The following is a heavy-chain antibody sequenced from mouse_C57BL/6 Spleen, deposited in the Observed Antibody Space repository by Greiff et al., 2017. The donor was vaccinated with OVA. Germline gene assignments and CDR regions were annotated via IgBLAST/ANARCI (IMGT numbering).Heavy chain of an antibody. CDR3: ARDGGTETGFDY. Sequence: EVQGVESGGGLVKPGGSLKLSCAASGFTFSSYAMSWVRQTPEKRLEWVATISDGGSYTYYPDNVKGRFTISRDNAKNNLYLQMSHLKSEDTAMYYCARDGGTETGFDYWGKGTTLTVSS. D-gene: IGHD4-1*01. J-gene: IGHJ2*01. CDR1: GFTFSSYA. V-gene: IGHV5-4*01. CDR2: ISDGGSYT.